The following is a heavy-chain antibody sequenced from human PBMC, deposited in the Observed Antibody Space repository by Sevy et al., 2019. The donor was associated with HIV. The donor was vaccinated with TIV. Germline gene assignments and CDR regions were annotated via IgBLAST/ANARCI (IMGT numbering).Heavy chain of an antibody. D-gene: IGHD3-16*01. CDR1: GFTFGTYD. J-gene: IGHJ6*02. CDR3: AKNRPPGGSLFSRHGMDV. V-gene: IGHV3-30*18. Sequence: GGSLRLSCAASGFTFGTYDKHWVRQAPGKGLEWVAIISSDGSYRYYADSVRGRFSMSRDNSKNTMYLQISGLLIEDTAVYYCAKNRPPGGSLFSRHGMDVWGRGTTVTVSS. CDR2: ISSDGSYR.